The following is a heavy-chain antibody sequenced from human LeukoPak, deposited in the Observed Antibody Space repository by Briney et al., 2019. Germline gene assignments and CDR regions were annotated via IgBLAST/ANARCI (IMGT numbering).Heavy chain of an antibody. CDR1: GFTFSGSA. V-gene: IGHV3-73*01. D-gene: IGHD6-6*01. CDR2: IRSKANSYAT. CDR3: TSSNGAYRYSSSRGYYDY. Sequence: GGSLRLSCAASGFTFSGSAMHWVRQASGKGLEWVGCIRSKANSYATAYAASVKGRFTISRDDSKNTAYLQMNSLKTEDTAVYYCTSSNGAYRYSSSRGYYDYWGQGTLVTVSS. J-gene: IGHJ4*02.